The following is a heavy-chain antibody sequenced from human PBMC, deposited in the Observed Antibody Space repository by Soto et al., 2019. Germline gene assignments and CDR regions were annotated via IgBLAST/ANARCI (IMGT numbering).Heavy chain of an antibody. Sequence: PSETLSLTCFASGAPITSYHCSRIRQFPGKGLEWIAYTSDTGNTNYRSSLQSRVTISMDTSKTQSALNWTSMTAADTAVYYGARDMHAGFTHDFDPWGQVTLFPISS. CDR1: GAPITSYH. V-gene: IGHV4-59*01. D-gene: IGHD1-1*01. CDR3: ARDMHAGFTHDFDP. J-gene: IGHJ5*02. CDR2: TSDTGNT.